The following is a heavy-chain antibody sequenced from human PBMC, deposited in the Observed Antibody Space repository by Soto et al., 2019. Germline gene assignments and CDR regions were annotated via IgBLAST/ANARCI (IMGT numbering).Heavy chain of an antibody. CDR2: IYYSGST. V-gene: IGHV4-30-4*01. Sequence: QVQLQESGPGLVKPSQTLSLTCTVSGGSISSGDYYWSWIRQPPGKGLEWIGYIYYSGSTYYNPSRXSXVXIXXDTSKHHFSLKLRSVTAADAAVYYCARASPVVTDVWGQGTTVTVSS. CDR3: ARASPVVTDV. D-gene: IGHD5-18*01. J-gene: IGHJ6*02. CDR1: GGSISSGDYY.